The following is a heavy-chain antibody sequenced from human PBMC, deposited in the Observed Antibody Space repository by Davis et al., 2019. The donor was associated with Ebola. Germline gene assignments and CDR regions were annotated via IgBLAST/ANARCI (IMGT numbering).Heavy chain of an antibody. CDR2: INHSGST. CDR3: ASQIAAAGTGDFQH. V-gene: IGHV4-34*01. J-gene: IGHJ1*01. D-gene: IGHD6-13*01. Sequence: PSETLSLTCAVYGGSFSGYYWSWIRQPPGKGLEWIGEINHSGSTNYNPSLKSRVTISVDTSKNQFSLKLSSVTAADTAVYYCASQIAAAGTGDFQHWGQGTLVTVSS. CDR1: GGSFSGYY.